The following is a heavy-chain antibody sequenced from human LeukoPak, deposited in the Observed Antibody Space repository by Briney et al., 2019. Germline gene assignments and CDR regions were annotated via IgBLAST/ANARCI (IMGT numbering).Heavy chain of an antibody. D-gene: IGHD6-19*01. CDR3: AKERDSSGWYFDY. V-gene: IGHV3-23*01. Sequence: GGSLRLSCAASGFPFSSYAMRWGRPAPGKGLEWVSAISGSGGSTYYADSVKGRFTISRDNSKNTLYLQMNSLRAEDTAVYYCAKERDSSGWYFDYWGQGTLVTVSS. CDR1: GFPFSSYA. CDR2: ISGSGGST. J-gene: IGHJ4*02.